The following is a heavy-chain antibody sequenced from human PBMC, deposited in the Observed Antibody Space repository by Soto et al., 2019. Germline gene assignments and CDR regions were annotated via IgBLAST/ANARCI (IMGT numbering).Heavy chain of an antibody. Sequence: GGSLRLSCAASGFTFSSYWMSWVRQAPGKGLEWVANIKQDGSEKYYVDSVKGRFTISRDNAKNSLYLQMNSLRAEDTAVYYCAREKPSSPYYYDSSGYSDYWGQGTLVTV. CDR2: IKQDGSEK. V-gene: IGHV3-7*03. J-gene: IGHJ4*02. D-gene: IGHD3-22*01. CDR1: GFTFSSYW. CDR3: AREKPSSPYYYDSSGYSDY.